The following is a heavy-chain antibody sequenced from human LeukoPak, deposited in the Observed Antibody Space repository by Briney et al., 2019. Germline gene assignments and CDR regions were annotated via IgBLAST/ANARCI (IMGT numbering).Heavy chain of an antibody. CDR2: IYDSGST. D-gene: IGHD5-12*01. CDR3: ARLHSGYDSSNYFDY. Sequence: SETLSLTCTVSGGSISSSSYYWGGIGQPPGKGLEWSGSIYDSGSTYYNPSIKSRVTIAVDTSKNHFSLKLSCVTAADTAAYYCARLHSGYDSSNYFDYWGQGTLVTVSS. CDR1: GGSISSSSYY. J-gene: IGHJ4*02. V-gene: IGHV4-39*01.